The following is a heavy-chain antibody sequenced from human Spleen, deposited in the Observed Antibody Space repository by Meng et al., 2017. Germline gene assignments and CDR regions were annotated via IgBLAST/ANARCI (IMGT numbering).Heavy chain of an antibody. D-gene: IGHD5-18*01. CDR1: GGSISRGDYY. CDR3: ARHQDGYSWSY. J-gene: IGHJ4*02. Sequence: QVQLQESGPGLVKPSQTLSLTCTVSGGSISRGDYYWSWVRQPPGKGLEYIGEIHHSGATNYNPSLKSRVTISVDTSKNQFSLKLSSVTAADTAVYYCARHQDGYSWSYWGQGTLVTVSS. CDR2: IHHSGAT. V-gene: IGHV4-30-4*01.